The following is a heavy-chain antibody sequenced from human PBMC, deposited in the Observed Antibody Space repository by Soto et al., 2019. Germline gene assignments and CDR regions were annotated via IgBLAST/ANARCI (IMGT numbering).Heavy chain of an antibody. Sequence: SETLSLTCTVSGGSISSYYWSWIRQPPGKGLEWIGYIYYSGSTNYNPSLKSRVTISVDTSKNQFSLKLSSVTAADTAVYYCARSYDILTGYYPCYFDYWGQGTLVTVSS. CDR1: GGSISSYY. CDR3: ARSYDILTGYYPCYFDY. V-gene: IGHV4-59*08. CDR2: IYYSGST. J-gene: IGHJ4*02. D-gene: IGHD3-9*01.